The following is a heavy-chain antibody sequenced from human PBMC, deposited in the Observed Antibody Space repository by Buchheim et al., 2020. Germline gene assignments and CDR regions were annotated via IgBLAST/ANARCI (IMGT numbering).Heavy chain of an antibody. V-gene: IGHV3-23*01. J-gene: IGHJ4*02. Sequence: EVQLLESGGGLVQPGGSLRLSCATSGFTFSTYAMTWVRQAPGRGLEWVSSIGPSSTYIFYANSVKGRFTISRDNSKNTLYFQMSSLRAEDTALYYCAKDLGYSTTWYLGCDSWGQGT. D-gene: IGHD6-13*01. CDR3: AKDLGYSTTWYLGCDS. CDR2: IGPSSTYI. CDR1: GFTFSTYA.